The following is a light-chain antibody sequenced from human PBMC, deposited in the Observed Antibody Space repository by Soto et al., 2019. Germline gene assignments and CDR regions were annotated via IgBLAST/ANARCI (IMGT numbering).Light chain of an antibody. CDR2: AVS. V-gene: IGKV3-20*01. CDR3: QQYRPSPAIS. CDR1: QSVSSDY. J-gene: IGKJ5*01. Sequence: VLTQSPGTLAFSPLQRSTLSFSSRQSVSSDYLGWYQQKPGQAPRLLIYAVSTRATGIPDRCSGSGSGTDFPLTISRLEPEDSALYFCQQYRPSPAISFGQGTRLEIK.